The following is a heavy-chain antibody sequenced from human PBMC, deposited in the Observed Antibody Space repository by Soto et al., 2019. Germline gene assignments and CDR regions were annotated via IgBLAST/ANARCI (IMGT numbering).Heavy chain of an antibody. CDR3: ARRRWLPVDY. Sequence: SETLSLTCGVSGGSITSNNWWTWVRLPPGKGLEWIGEIYHSGRTKYNPSLKSRVSISIDTSKNQFSLKLSSVTAADTAVYYCARRRWLPVDYWGQGTLVTVS. CDR1: GGSITSNNW. V-gene: IGHV4-4*02. J-gene: IGHJ4*02. D-gene: IGHD5-12*01. CDR2: IYHSGRT.